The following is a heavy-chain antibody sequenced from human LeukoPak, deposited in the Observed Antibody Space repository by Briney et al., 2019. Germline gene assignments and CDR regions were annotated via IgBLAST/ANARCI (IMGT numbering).Heavy chain of an antibody. Sequence: SETLSLTCTVSGYSVTSGYYWGWIRQPPGKGLEWIGSIYHSGSTYYNPSLKSRVTISVDTSKNQFSLNLSSVSAADTAVYYCARVNTATAGTRAYWGQGTLVTVSS. CDR3: ARVNTATAGTRAY. V-gene: IGHV4-38-2*02. D-gene: IGHD6-13*01. CDR1: GYSVTSGYY. CDR2: IYHSGST. J-gene: IGHJ4*02.